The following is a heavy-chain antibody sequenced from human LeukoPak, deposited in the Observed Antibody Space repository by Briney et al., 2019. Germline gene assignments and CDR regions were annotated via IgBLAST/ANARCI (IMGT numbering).Heavy chain of an antibody. CDR1: GFTFSSYA. CDR3: ARDRPRRNYYGSGSLGAFDI. Sequence: PGGSLRLSCAASGFTFSSYAMSWVRQAPGKGLEWVSAISGSGGSTYYADSVKGRFTISRDNSKNTLYLQMNSLRAEDTAVYYCARDRPRRNYYGSGSLGAFDIWGQGTMVTVSS. J-gene: IGHJ3*02. D-gene: IGHD3-10*01. V-gene: IGHV3-23*01. CDR2: ISGSGGST.